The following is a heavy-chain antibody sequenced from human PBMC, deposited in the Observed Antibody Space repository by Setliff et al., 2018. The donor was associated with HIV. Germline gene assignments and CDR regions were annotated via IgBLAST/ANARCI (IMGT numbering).Heavy chain of an antibody. Sequence: PGGSLRLSCAASGFTFNNYYMSWIRQAPGKGLEWLAYISGGGTTIYYADSVRGRFTISRDNAKKPLFLQMNSLRAEDTAVYYCAKPSSSWDGGFFDPWGRGTLVTVSS. CDR3: AKPSSSWDGGFFDP. CDR2: ISGGGTTI. CDR1: GFTFNNYY. J-gene: IGHJ5*02. D-gene: IGHD6-13*01. V-gene: IGHV3-11*04.